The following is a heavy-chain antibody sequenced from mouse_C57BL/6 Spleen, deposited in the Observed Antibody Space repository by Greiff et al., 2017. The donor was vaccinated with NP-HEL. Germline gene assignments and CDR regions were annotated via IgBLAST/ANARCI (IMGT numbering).Heavy chain of an antibody. V-gene: IGHV1-69*01. CDR2: IDPSDSYT. CDR1: GYTFTSYW. Sequence: VQLQQPGAELVMPGASVKLSCKASGYTFTSYWMHWVKQRPGQGLEWIGEIDPSDSYTNYNQKFKGKSTLTVDKSSSTAYMQLSSLTSEDSAVYYCARGENYYGSRYWYFDVWGTGTTVTVSS. D-gene: IGHD1-1*01. J-gene: IGHJ1*03. CDR3: ARGENYYGSRYWYFDV.